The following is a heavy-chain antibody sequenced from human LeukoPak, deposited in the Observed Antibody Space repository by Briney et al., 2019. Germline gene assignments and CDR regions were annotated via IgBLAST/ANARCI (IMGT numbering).Heavy chain of an antibody. CDR3: ARSVSWGLLVRDDAFDI. CDR2: IHYSGST. CDR1: GGSISSYH. D-gene: IGHD2-21*01. Sequence: SETLSLTCTVSGGSISSYHWIWTAQPPGKGLEWFGYIHYSGSTNYNPSLKSRITTSVDTSKKQFSLKLRSVTAADTAVYYCARSVSWGLLVRDDAFDIWGQGTMVTVSS. V-gene: IGHV4-59*08. J-gene: IGHJ3*02.